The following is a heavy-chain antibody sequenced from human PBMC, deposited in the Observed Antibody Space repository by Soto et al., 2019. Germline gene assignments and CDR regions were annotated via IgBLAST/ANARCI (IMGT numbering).Heavy chain of an antibody. CDR3: ARSSGWYHWFDP. J-gene: IGHJ5*02. CDR1: GYIFTDYY. V-gene: IGHV1-2*06. CDR2: INPNSGGT. Sequence: GASVKVSCKASGYIFTDYYMHWVRQAPGQGLGWMGRINPNSGGTNCAQKFQGRVTMTRDTSISTAYMELSRLRSDDTAVYYCARSSGWYHWFDPWGQGTLVTVSS. D-gene: IGHD6-19*01.